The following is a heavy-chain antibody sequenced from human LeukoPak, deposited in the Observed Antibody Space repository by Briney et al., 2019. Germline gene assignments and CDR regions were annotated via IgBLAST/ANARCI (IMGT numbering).Heavy chain of an antibody. CDR1: GFSFSAPY. Sequence: GGSLRLSCAASGFSFSAPYMDWVRQAPGKGLEWVGRSSNKANSSTTPYAASVKDRFTISRADSKLSLYLQMNSLKPEDAAVYFCVRIWSAGNNAGDYHYAMDVWGQGTMVTVSS. J-gene: IGHJ6*02. V-gene: IGHV3-72*01. CDR3: VRIWSAGNNAGDYHYAMDV. CDR2: SSNKANSSTT. D-gene: IGHD4-17*01.